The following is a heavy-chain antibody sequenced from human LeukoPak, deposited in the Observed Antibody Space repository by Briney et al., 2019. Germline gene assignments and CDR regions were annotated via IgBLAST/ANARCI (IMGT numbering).Heavy chain of an antibody. CDR3: ARGYYYDSSGYVQFDY. CDR1: GFTFSSYS. D-gene: IGHD3-22*01. J-gene: IGHJ4*02. V-gene: IGHV3-21*01. Sequence: PGGSLRLSCAASGFTFSSYSMNWVRQAPGKGLEWVSSISSSSSYIYYADSVKGRFTISRDNAKNSLYLQMNSLRAEDTAVYYCARGYYYDSSGYVQFDYWGQGTLVTVSS. CDR2: ISSSSSYI.